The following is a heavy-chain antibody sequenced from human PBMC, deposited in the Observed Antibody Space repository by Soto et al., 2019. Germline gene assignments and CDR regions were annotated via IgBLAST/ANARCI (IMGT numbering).Heavy chain of an antibody. CDR3: ARDAPARLHTYYYYGMDV. CDR1: GYTFTSYG. CDR2: ISAYNGNT. J-gene: IGHJ6*02. D-gene: IGHD2-2*01. Sequence: QVQLVQYGAEVKKPGASVKVSCKASGYTFTSYGISWVRQAPGQGLEWMGWISAYNGNTNYAQKLQGRVTMNTDTSTSTAYMVLSSLRSDDTAVYYCARDAPARLHTYYYYGMDVWGQGTTVTVSS. V-gene: IGHV1-18*01.